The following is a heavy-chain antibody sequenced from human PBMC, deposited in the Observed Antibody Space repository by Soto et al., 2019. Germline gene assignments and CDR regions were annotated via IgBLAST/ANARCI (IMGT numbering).Heavy chain of an antibody. J-gene: IGHJ4*02. V-gene: IGHV1-69*13. CDR3: ARDLFGDSSGYYPYYFDY. D-gene: IGHD3-22*01. CDR1: GGTFSSYA. CDR2: IIPIFGTS. Sequence: SVKVSCKASGGTFSSYAISWVRQAPGQGLEWMGGIIPIFGTSNYAQKFQGRVTITADESTSTAYMELSSLRSEDTAVYYCARDLFGDSSGYYPYYFDYWGQGTLVTVS.